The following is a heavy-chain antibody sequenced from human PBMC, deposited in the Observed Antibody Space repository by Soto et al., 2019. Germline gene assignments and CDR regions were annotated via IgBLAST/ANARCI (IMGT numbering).Heavy chain of an antibody. V-gene: IGHV3-30*03. Sequence: GGSLRLSCVASGFSFSSYGMHWVRQAPGKGLEWVAMISYDGTDEYYADSVKGRFTISRDNSKNAVYLQMNSLKTDDTAVFYCVRVSLGTTRRYFDYWGQGILVTVSS. J-gene: IGHJ4*02. CDR3: VRVSLGTTRRYFDY. CDR2: ISYDGTDE. CDR1: GFSFSSYG. D-gene: IGHD1-7*01.